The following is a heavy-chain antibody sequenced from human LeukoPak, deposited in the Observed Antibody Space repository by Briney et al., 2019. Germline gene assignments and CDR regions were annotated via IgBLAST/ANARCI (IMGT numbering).Heavy chain of an antibody. D-gene: IGHD1-26*01. J-gene: IGHJ6*02. V-gene: IGHV3-21*01. Sequence: GGSLRLSCAASGFTFSSYSMNWVRQAPGKGLEWVSSISSSSSYIYYADSVKGRFTIPRDNAKNSLYLQMNSLRAEDTAVYYCSGTSAYYYGMDVWGQGTTVTVSS. CDR2: ISSSSSYI. CDR1: GFTFSSYS. CDR3: SGTSAYYYGMDV.